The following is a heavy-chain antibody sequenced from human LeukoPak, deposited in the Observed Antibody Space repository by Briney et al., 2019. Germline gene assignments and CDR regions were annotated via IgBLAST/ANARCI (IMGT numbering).Heavy chain of an antibody. Sequence: ASVKVSCTASGYTFTGYYMHWVRQAPGQGLEWMGWINPNSGGTNYAQKFQGRVTMTRDMSTSTVYMELSSLRSEDTAVYYCARAGGYCSSTSCYATINWFDPWGQGTLVTVSS. CDR2: INPNSGGT. CDR1: GYTFTGYY. D-gene: IGHD2-2*03. V-gene: IGHV1-2*02. CDR3: ARAGGYCSSTSCYATINWFDP. J-gene: IGHJ5*02.